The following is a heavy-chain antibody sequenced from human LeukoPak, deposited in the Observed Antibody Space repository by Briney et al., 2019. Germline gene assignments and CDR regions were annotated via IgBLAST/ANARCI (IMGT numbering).Heavy chain of an antibody. D-gene: IGHD2-15*01. Sequence: SETLPLTCTVSGGSISSSVYYWGWIRQPPGKGLEWIGSNSYSGRNYYTPSLKSRITISVETSKNQLSLKLTAVNAADTSVYCCAIEPADIVVVVAAYLDYWGQGTLVTVSS. V-gene: IGHV4-39*07. CDR3: AIEPADIVVVVAAYLDY. CDR2: NSYSGRN. J-gene: IGHJ4*02. CDR1: GGSISSSVYY.